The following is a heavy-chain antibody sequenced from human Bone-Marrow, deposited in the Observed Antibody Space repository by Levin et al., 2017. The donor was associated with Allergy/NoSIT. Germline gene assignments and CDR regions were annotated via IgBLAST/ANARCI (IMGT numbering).Heavy chain of an antibody. CDR1: GFTVRSNY. V-gene: IGHV3-66*04. CDR3: AGHSGGWYGRGWFDP. Sequence: LSLTCAASGFTVRSNYMSWVRQAPGKGLEWVSVLYSDGRTYYADSVKGRFTISRDNPKNSLYLQMNSLRDEDTAVYYCAGHSGGWYGRGWFDPWGQGTLVTVSS. D-gene: IGHD6-19*01. J-gene: IGHJ5*02. CDR2: LYSDGRT.